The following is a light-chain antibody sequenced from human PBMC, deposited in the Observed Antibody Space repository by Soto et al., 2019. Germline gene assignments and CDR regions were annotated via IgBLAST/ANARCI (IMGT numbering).Light chain of an antibody. CDR1: SSDIGAYKY. CDR2: DVN. V-gene: IGLV2-14*01. Sequence: QSALTQPASVSGSPGQSITSSCTGTSSDIGAYKYVSWFQQHPGKAPKLMIYDVNNRPSGVSNRFSGSKSGNTASLTISGLQTEDEADYYCNSYTTSSTHVFGTGTKLTVL. CDR3: NSYTTSSTHV. J-gene: IGLJ1*01.